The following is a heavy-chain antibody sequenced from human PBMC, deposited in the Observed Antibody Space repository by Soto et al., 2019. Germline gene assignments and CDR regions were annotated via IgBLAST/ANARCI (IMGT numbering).Heavy chain of an antibody. Sequence: EVQLLESGGGLVQPGGSLRLSCAASGFTFSSYAMSWVRQAPGKGLEWVSAISGSGGSTLYADSVKGRITISRDNSKNTHYLQMNSLRAEDTAVYYCAKGRAPSGWYPPYYYGMDVWGLGTTVTVSS. CDR1: GFTFSSYA. CDR2: ISGSGGST. D-gene: IGHD6-19*01. CDR3: AKGRAPSGWYPPYYYGMDV. J-gene: IGHJ6*02. V-gene: IGHV3-23*01.